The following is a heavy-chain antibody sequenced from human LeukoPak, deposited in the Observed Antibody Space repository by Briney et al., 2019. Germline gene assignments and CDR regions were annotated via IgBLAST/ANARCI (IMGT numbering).Heavy chain of an antibody. Sequence: PSETLSLTCTVSGGSISSYYWSWIRQPPGKGLEWIGYIYYSGSTNYNPSLKSRVTISVDTSKNQFSLKLSSVTAADTAVYYCARHQKVLRGLWSGYYTWDNWFDPWGQGTLVTVSS. CDR3: ARHQKVLRGLWSGYYTWDNWFDP. CDR1: GGSISSYY. V-gene: IGHV4-59*08. D-gene: IGHD3-3*01. CDR2: IYYSGST. J-gene: IGHJ5*02.